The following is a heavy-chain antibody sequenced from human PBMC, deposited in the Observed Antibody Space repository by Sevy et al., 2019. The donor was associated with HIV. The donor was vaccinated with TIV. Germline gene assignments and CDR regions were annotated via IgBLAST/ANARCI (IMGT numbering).Heavy chain of an antibody. V-gene: IGHV4-59*01. CDR3: GGEFRGVRGGYAFDI. CDR1: GGSISSYY. Sequence: SETPSLTCTVSGGSISSYYWSWIRQPPGKGLEWIGYIYYSGSTNYNPSLKSRVTISVDTSKNQFSLKLSSVTAADTAVYYCGGEFRGVRGGYAFDIWGQGTMVTVSS. CDR2: IYYSGST. J-gene: IGHJ3*02. D-gene: IGHD3-10*01.